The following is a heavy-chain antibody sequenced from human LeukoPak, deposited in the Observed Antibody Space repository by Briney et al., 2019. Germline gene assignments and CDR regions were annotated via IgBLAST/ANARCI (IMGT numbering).Heavy chain of an antibody. CDR1: RFTFSSYA. Sequence: GGSLRLSCAASRFTFSSYAMNWVRQAPGEGLEWVSSISGSSTSTYYADSVKGRFTISRDNSKNTLYLQMNSLRAEDTAVYYCAKVPSYDYGDYVHFQHWGQGTLVTVSS. CDR3: AKVPSYDYGDYVHFQH. J-gene: IGHJ1*01. D-gene: IGHD4-17*01. CDR2: ISGSSTST. V-gene: IGHV3-23*01.